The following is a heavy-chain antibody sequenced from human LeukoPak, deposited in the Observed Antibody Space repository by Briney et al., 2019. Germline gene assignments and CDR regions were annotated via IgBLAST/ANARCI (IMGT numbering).Heavy chain of an antibody. J-gene: IGHJ4*02. V-gene: IGHV3-7*01. CDR3: ARRHYYFDY. Sequence: GGSLRLSCAASGFTFSSYAMSWVRQAPGKGLEWVANIKQDGSEKYYVDSVKGRFTISRDNAKNSLYLQMNSLRAEDTAVYYCARRHYYFDYWGQGTLVTVSS. CDR1: GFTFSSYA. CDR2: IKQDGSEK.